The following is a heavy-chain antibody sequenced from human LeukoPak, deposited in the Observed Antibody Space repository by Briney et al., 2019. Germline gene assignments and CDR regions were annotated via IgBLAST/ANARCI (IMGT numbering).Heavy chain of an antibody. CDR1: GGSISSSNYY. D-gene: IGHD3-10*01. Sequence: SETLSLTCTVSGGSISSSNYYWGWFRQPPGKGLEWIGSIYYSGSTYYNPSLKSRVTISVDTSKNQFSLKLSSVTAADTAVYYCARDDNYDSGLGDYWGQGTLVTVSS. CDR3: ARDDNYDSGLGDY. CDR2: IYYSGST. V-gene: IGHV4-39*02. J-gene: IGHJ4*02.